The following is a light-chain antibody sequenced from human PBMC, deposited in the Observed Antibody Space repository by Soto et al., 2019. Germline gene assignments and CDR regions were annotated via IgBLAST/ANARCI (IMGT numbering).Light chain of an antibody. CDR1: QTISSW. Sequence: IQITQSPSILSGSLGDRATASCRASQTISSWLAWYQQKPGKAPKLLIYGASSLQSGVPSRFSGSGSGTDFTLTISSLQPEDFGTYYCQQSFSTPRTFGQGTKVDI. J-gene: IGKJ1*01. CDR2: GAS. V-gene: IGKV1-39*01. CDR3: QQSFSTPRT.